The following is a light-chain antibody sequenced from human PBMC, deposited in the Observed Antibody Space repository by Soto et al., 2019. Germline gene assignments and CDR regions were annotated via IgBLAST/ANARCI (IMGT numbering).Light chain of an antibody. CDR2: DAS. CDR3: QQRSNWPT. Sequence: DIVLTQFPATLSLSPGERATLSCRASQSVSSYLAWYQQKPGQAPRLLIYDASNRATGIPARFSGSGSGTEFPLTISSLEPEDSAVYYCQQRSNWPTFGQGTRLEIK. CDR1: QSVSSY. J-gene: IGKJ5*01. V-gene: IGKV3-11*01.